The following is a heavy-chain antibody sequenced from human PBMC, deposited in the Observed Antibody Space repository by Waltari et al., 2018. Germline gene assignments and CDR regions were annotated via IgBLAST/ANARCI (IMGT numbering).Heavy chain of an antibody. V-gene: IGHV4-59*01. J-gene: IGHJ4*02. Sequence: QVQLQESGPGLVKPSETLSLTCTVSGGSISSYYWSWIRQPPGKGLEWIGDIYYSWSTNYNPSLKSRVTMSVDTSKSQFSLKLSSMTAADTAVYYCARTGGKLFDYWGQGTLVTVSS. D-gene: IGHD3-16*01. CDR2: IYYSWST. CDR1: GGSISSYY. CDR3: ARTGGKLFDY.